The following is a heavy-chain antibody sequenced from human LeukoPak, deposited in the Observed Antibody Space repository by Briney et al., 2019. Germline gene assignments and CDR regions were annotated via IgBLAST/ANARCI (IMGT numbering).Heavy chain of an antibody. CDR1: GFTFSSYG. J-gene: IGHJ3*02. D-gene: IGHD3-22*01. V-gene: IGHV3-30*18. Sequence: PGGSLRLSCAASGFTFSSYGMHWVRQAPGKGLEWVAVISYDGSNKYYADSVKGRFTISRDNSKNTLYLQMNSLRAEDTAVYYCAKDWVTMIVGNAFDIWGQGTMVTVSS. CDR3: AKDWVTMIVGNAFDI. CDR2: ISYDGSNK.